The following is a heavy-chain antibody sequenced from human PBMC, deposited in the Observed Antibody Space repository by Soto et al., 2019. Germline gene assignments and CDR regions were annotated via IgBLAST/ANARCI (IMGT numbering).Heavy chain of an antibody. V-gene: IGHV4-34*01. CDR2: INHSGST. J-gene: IGHJ5*02. CDR3: ARNPVTTRWFDP. D-gene: IGHD4-17*01. CDR1: GGSFSGYY. Sequence: QVQLQQWGAGLLKPSETLSLTCAVYGGSFSGYYWSWIRQPPGKGLEWIGEINHSGSTNYNPSLKSRVTISVDTSKNQFSLKLSSVTAADTAVYSCARNPVTTRWFDPWGQGTLVTVSS.